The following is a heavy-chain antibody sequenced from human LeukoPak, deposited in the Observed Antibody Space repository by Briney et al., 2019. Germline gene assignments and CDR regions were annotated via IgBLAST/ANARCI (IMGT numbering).Heavy chain of an antibody. D-gene: IGHD3-3*01. CDR1: GGTFSSYA. CDR3: ARDSSGKGGPVLTIFGVVTNSPYYYYGMDV. J-gene: IGHJ6*02. Sequence: VASVKVSCKASGGTFSSYAISWVRQAPGQGLEWMGRIIPILGIANYAQKFQGRVTITADKSTSTAYMELSSLRSEDTAVYYCARDSSGKGGPVLTIFGVVTNSPYYYYGMDVWGQGTTVTVSS. V-gene: IGHV1-69*04. CDR2: IIPILGIA.